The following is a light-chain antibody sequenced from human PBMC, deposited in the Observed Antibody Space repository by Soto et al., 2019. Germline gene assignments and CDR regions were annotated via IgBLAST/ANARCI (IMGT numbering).Light chain of an antibody. J-gene: IGKJ1*01. CDR3: QQSLNPKT. Sequence: EIVLTQSPATLSSFPGDRVTLSCRASQYINTRLAWYQHRPGQSPRLLIYQTSLRAAGIPDRFSGSGSGTDFTLTIDRLEPEDFAVYYCQQSLNPKTFGQGTKVDIK. CDR2: QTS. V-gene: IGKV3D-11*03. CDR1: QYINTR.